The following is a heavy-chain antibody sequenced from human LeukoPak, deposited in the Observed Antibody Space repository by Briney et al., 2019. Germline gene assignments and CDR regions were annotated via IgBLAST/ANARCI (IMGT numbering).Heavy chain of an antibody. CDR3: ARLGYSRTFYDFWSGYYSYFDY. Sequence: SETLSLTCTVSGGSISSYYWSWIRQPPGKGLEWIGYIYYSGSTNYNPSLKSRVTISVDTSKNQFSLKLSSVTAADTAVYYCARLGYSRTFYDFWSGYYSYFDYWGQGTLVTVSS. D-gene: IGHD3-3*01. V-gene: IGHV4-59*08. CDR1: GGSISSYY. J-gene: IGHJ4*02. CDR2: IYYSGST.